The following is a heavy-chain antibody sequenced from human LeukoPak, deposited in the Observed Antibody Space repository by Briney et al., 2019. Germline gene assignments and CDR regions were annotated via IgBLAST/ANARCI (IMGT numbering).Heavy chain of an antibody. Sequence: PGGSLRLSCAASGFTFSSYGMHWVRQAPGKGLEWVAVIWYDGSNKYYADSVKGRFTISRDNSKNTLYLQMNSLRAEDTAVYYCARDNRYYYDSSGYFPLGYWGQGTLVTVSS. J-gene: IGHJ4*02. CDR2: IWYDGSNK. CDR1: GFTFSSYG. V-gene: IGHV3-33*08. CDR3: ARDNRYYYDSSGYFPLGY. D-gene: IGHD3-22*01.